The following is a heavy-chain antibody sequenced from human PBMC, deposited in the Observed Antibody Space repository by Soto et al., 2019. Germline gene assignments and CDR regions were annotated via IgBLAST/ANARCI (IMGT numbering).Heavy chain of an antibody. Sequence: SVKVSCKASGGTFSSYAISWVRQAPGQGLEWMGGIIPIFGTANYAQKFQGRVTITADESTSTAYMELSSLRSEDTAVYYCARGAFPGYGGYYYYGMDVPVQGTTVTVSS. V-gene: IGHV1-69*13. CDR1: GGTFSSYA. D-gene: IGHD4-17*01. J-gene: IGHJ6*02. CDR3: ARGAFPGYGGYYYYGMDV. CDR2: IIPIFGTA.